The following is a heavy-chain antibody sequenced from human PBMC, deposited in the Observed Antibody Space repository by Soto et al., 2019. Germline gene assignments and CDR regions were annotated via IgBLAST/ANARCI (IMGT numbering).Heavy chain of an antibody. Sequence: PSDTLSLTCAVYGGSFSGYYWTWIRQPPGTGLEWIGEINHSGSTNYNPSLKSRVTISVDTSKNQFSLKLTSVTAADTAVYYCARAKITGLFDYWGQGTLVTVSS. CDR2: INHSGST. CDR3: ARAKITGLFDY. V-gene: IGHV4-34*01. J-gene: IGHJ4*02. D-gene: IGHD2-8*02. CDR1: GGSFSGYY.